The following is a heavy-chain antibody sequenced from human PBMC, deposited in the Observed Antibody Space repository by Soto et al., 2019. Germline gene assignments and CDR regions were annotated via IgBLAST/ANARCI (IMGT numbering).Heavy chain of an antibody. Sequence: GGSLRLSCAASGFTFSSYGMHWVRQAPGKGLEWVAVISYDGSNKYYADSVKGRFTISRDNSKNTLYLQMNSLRAEDTAVYYCAKDLVTMVRGVISSGISYYYYGMDVWGQGTTVTVSS. J-gene: IGHJ6*02. CDR3: AKDLVTMVRGVISSGISYYYYGMDV. CDR1: GFTFSSYG. CDR2: ISYDGSNK. V-gene: IGHV3-30*18. D-gene: IGHD3-10*01.